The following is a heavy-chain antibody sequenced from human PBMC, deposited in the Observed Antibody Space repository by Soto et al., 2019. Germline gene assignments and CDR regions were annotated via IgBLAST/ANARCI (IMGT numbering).Heavy chain of an antibody. CDR1: GGSISSSSYY. J-gene: IGHJ4*02. Sequence: SETLSLTCTVSGGSISSSSYYWGWIRQPPGKGLEWIGSIYYSGSTYYNPSLKSRVTISVDTSKNQFSLKLSSVTAADTAVYYCARLVWFGEPYFDYWGQGTLVTVSS. CDR3: ARLVWFGEPYFDY. CDR2: IYYSGST. V-gene: IGHV4-39*01. D-gene: IGHD3-10*01.